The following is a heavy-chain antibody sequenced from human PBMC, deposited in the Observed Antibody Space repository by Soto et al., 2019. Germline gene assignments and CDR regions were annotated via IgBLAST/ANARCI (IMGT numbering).Heavy chain of an antibody. CDR2: LIVILGST. V-gene: IGHV1-69*13. D-gene: IGHD3-22*01. J-gene: IGHJ4*02. CDR3: ASGYYDSSGYSIDY. Sequence: ASVKVSCKSSGGTFNSFAFSWVRQAPGEGLEWMGGLIVILGSTNYAQKFEGRVTITADEASSTAYMEVSDLRSEDTALYFCASGYYDSSGYSIDYWGQGTQVTLSS. CDR1: GGTFNSFA.